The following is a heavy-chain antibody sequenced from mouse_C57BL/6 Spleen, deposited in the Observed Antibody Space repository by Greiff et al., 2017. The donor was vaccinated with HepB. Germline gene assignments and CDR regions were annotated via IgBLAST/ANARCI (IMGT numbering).Heavy chain of an antibody. V-gene: IGHV1-69*01. D-gene: IGHD2-1*01. Sequence: QVQLQQPGAELVMPGASVKLSCKASGYTFTSYWMHWVKQRPGQGLEWIGEIDPSDSYTNYNQKFKGKSTLTVDKSSSTAYMQLSSLTSEDSAVYYCARGSYGKRYWYFDVWGTGTTVTVSS. CDR3: ARGSYGKRYWYFDV. CDR1: GYTFTSYW. CDR2: IDPSDSYT. J-gene: IGHJ1*03.